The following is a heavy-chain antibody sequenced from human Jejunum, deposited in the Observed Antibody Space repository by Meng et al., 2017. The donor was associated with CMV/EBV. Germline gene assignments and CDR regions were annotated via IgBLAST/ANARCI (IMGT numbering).Heavy chain of an antibody. D-gene: IGHD4-23*01. CDR2: TNTDSGNT. Sequence: QVHLVQSGTEVKKPXXXXKXSCKASGYTFASYAITWVRQAPGHGPEWMGWTNTDSGNTNYAEKFQGRVTMTTDTSTSTAYMELRSLRSDDTAVYYCARIASGGNYFDYWAQGTRVTVSS. J-gene: IGHJ4*02. CDR3: ARIASGGNYFDY. CDR1: GYTFASYA. V-gene: IGHV1-18*01.